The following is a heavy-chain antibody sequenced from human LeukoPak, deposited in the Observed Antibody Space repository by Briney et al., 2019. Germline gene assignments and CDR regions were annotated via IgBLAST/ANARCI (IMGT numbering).Heavy chain of an antibody. V-gene: IGHV4-39*01. CDR1: GGSISSSSYY. J-gene: IGHJ3*02. Sequence: SETLSLTCTVSGGSISSSSYYWGWIRQPPGKGLEWIGSIYYSGSTYYNPSLKSRVTISVDTSKNQFSLKLSSVTAADTAVYYCARRIDSAITIFGVVIITAFDIWGQGAMVTVSS. CDR2: IYYSGST. CDR3: ARRIDSAITIFGVVIITAFDI. D-gene: IGHD3-3*01.